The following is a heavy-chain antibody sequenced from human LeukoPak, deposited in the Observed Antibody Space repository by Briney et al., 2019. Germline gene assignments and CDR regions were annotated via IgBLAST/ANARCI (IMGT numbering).Heavy chain of an antibody. CDR2: IYSSGNT. CDR1: GGSISSSSYY. V-gene: IGHV4-39*01. CDR3: ARGLTKVYDY. J-gene: IGHJ4*02. D-gene: IGHD3-10*01. Sequence: SETLSLTCTVSGGSISSSSYYWGWIRQPPGKGLEWIGSIYSSGNTYYNPSLKSRVTISVDTSKNQFSLKLSSVTAADTAVYYCARGLTKVYDYWGQGTLVTVSS.